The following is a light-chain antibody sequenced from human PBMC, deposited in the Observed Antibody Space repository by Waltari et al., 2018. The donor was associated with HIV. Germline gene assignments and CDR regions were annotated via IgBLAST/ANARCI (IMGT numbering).Light chain of an antibody. Sequence: QSVLTKPPSVSEAPRQRVTISCSGSSSNIGNNAVNCYQQAPGKAPKLLIYYDDLLSSGFSDRFSGSKTGSSASQAIRWLQSENEADYYCCSSTTRDFLVFGGGTKVTV. CDR3: CSSTTRDFLV. J-gene: IGLJ3*02. CDR2: YDD. CDR1: SSNIGNNA. V-gene: IGLV1-36*01.